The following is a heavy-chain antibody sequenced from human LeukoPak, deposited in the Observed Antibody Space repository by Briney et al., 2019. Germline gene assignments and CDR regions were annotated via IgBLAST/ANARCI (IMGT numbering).Heavy chain of an antibody. Sequence: ASVKVSCKASGYTFTSYYMHWVRQAPGQGLEWMGIINPSSGSTSYAQKFQGRVTMTRDTSTSTVYMELSSLRSEDTAVYYCARGGGQRDKRGKGDYWGQGTLVTVSS. J-gene: IGHJ4*02. CDR2: INPSSGST. CDR1: GYTFTSYY. D-gene: IGHD3-10*01. V-gene: IGHV1-46*01. CDR3: ARGGGQRDKRGKGDY.